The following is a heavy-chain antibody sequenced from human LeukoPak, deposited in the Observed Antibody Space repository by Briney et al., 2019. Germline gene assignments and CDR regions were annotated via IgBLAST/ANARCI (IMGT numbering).Heavy chain of an antibody. V-gene: IGHV4-4*02. J-gene: IGHJ4*02. Sequence: PSETLSLTCAVSGGSISSDNWWTWVRQPPGKGLEWIGDIYHSGSTNYNPSLKTRATISVDKSKNQFSLKLTSVTAADTAVYYCARGPYGSGIYSVYWGQGTLVTVSS. D-gene: IGHD3-10*01. CDR3: ARGPYGSGIYSVY. CDR2: IYHSGST. CDR1: GGSISSDNW.